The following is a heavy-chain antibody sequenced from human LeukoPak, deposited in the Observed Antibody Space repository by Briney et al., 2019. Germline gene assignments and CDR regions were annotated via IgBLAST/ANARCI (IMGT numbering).Heavy chain of an antibody. CDR1: GFAYSNQV. CDR3: VREGGYDPFEN. V-gene: IGHV3-23*01. Sequence: PGGSLRLSCSAYGFAYSNQVMGWVRPPPPRGLYWVSVISDSGTITYYADSVKGRFTISRDNSKNTLFMQMNSLRAEDTAIYYCVREGGYDPFENWGQGTLVTVSS. CDR2: ISDSGTIT. J-gene: IGHJ4*02. D-gene: IGHD5-12*01.